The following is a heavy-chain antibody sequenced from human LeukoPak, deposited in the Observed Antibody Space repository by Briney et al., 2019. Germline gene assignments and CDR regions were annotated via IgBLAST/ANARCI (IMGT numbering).Heavy chain of an antibody. CDR2: ISYDGSNK. CDR1: GFTFSSYA. V-gene: IGHV3-30*04. CDR3: AREMGAHSLDY. Sequence: GGSLRLSCAASGFTFSSYAMHWVRQAPGKGLEWVAVISYDGSNKYYADSVKGRFTISRDHSKNTLYLQMNSLRAEDTAVYYCAREMGAHSLDYWGQGTLVTVSS. D-gene: IGHD1-26*01. J-gene: IGHJ4*02.